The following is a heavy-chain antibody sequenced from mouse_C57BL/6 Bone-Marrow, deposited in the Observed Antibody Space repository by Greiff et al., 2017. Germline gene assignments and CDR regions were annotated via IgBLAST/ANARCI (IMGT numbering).Heavy chain of an antibody. D-gene: IGHD1-1*01. CDR2: INPYNGGT. CDR3: ARWGYGSRAWFAY. V-gene: IGHV1-19*01. J-gene: IGHJ3*01. CDR1: GYTFTDYY. Sequence: LVESGPVLVKPGASVKMSCKASGYTFTDYYMNWVKQSHGKSLEWIGVINPYNGGTSYNQKFKGKATLTVDKSSSTAYMELNSLTSEDSAVYYCARWGYGSRAWFAYWGQGTLVTVSA.